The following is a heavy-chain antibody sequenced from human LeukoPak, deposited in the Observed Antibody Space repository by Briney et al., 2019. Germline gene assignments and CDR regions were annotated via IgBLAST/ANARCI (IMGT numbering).Heavy chain of an antibody. Sequence: GRSLRLSCAASGFTFSSYAMHWVRQAPGKGLEWVSYISSSGSTIYYADSVKGRFTISRDNAKNSLYLQMNSLRAEDTAVYYCARDPLPTQGDYYYGMDVWGQGTTVTVSS. D-gene: IGHD2-15*01. CDR1: GFTFSSYA. J-gene: IGHJ6*02. CDR3: ARDPLPTQGDYYYGMDV. V-gene: IGHV3-48*04. CDR2: ISSSGSTI.